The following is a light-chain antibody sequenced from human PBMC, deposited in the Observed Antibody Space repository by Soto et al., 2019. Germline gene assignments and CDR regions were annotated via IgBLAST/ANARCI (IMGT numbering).Light chain of an antibody. Sequence: AIQLTQSPSSLSASVGDRVTITCRASQGISSALAWYQQKPGKAPKLLIYDASSLESGVPSRFSGSESGTDFTLTISSLQPEDFATYYCQQFNSYSYTFGQGTKLEIK. V-gene: IGKV1-13*02. J-gene: IGKJ2*01. CDR3: QQFNSYSYT. CDR1: QGISSA. CDR2: DAS.